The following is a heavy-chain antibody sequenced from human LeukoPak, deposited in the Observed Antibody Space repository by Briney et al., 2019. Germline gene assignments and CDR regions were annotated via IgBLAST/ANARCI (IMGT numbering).Heavy chain of an antibody. CDR3: ARYRMVRGVIITYYFDY. CDR1: GYSFTSYW. D-gene: IGHD3-10*01. V-gene: IGHV5-51*01. Sequence: GESLKISCKGSGYSFTSYWIGWVRQMPGKGLEWMGIIYPGDSDTRYSPSFQGQVTISANKSISTAYLQWSSLKASDTAMYYCARYRMVRGVIITYYFDYWGQGTLVTASS. CDR2: IYPGDSDT. J-gene: IGHJ4*02.